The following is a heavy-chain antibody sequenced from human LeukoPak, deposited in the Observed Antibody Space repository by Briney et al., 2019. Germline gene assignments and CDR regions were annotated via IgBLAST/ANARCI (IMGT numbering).Heavy chain of an antibody. CDR3: ARDLARSGYYYH. D-gene: IGHD3-22*01. J-gene: IGHJ5*02. V-gene: IGHV3-30*19. Sequence: QPGRSLRLSCAASGFTFSSYGMHWVRQAPGKGLEWVAVISCDGSNKYYADSVKGRFTISRDNSKNTLYLQMNGLRAEDTAVYYCARDLARSGYYYHWGQGTLVTVSS. CDR1: GFTFSSYG. CDR2: ISCDGSNK.